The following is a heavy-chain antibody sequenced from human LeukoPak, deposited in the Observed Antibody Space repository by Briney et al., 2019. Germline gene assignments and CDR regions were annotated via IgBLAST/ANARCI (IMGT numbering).Heavy chain of an antibody. Sequence: SETLSLTCTVSGGSISSSSYYWGWIRQPPGKGLEWIGSIYYSGSTYYNPSLKSRVTISVDTSKNQFSLKLSSVTAADTAVYYCARRRGYGYGFYYFDYWGQGTLVTVSS. CDR1: GGSISSSSYY. V-gene: IGHV4-39*07. CDR3: ARRRGYGYGFYYFDY. J-gene: IGHJ4*02. D-gene: IGHD5-18*01. CDR2: IYYSGST.